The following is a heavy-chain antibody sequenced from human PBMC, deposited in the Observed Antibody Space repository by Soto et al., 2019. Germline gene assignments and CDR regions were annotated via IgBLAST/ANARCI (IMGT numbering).Heavy chain of an antibody. D-gene: IGHD6-19*01. J-gene: IGHJ4*02. CDR1: GFTFSSYG. CDR3: ATAPYSSGWYFDY. CDR2: IWYDGSNK. Sequence: PGRSLRLSCAASGFTFSSYGMHWVRQAPGKGLEWVAVIWYDGSNKYYADSVKGRFTISRDNSKNTLYLQMNSLRAEDTAVYYCATAPYSSGWYFDYWGQGTQVTVSS. V-gene: IGHV3-33*01.